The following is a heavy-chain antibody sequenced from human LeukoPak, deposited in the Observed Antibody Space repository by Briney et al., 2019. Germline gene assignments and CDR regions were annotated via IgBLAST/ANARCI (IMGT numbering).Heavy chain of an antibody. D-gene: IGHD5-12*01. CDR2: ISSTGRTI. J-gene: IGHJ4*02. Sequence: KTGGSLRLSCAASGFTFNNYYMSWIRQAPGKGLEWVSYISSTGRTIYYADSVKGRFTISRDNAKNSMYLQMNSLRAEDTAMYYCARQGKRWLQLRSPSMIDYWGQGTLVTVSS. CDR3: ARQGKRWLQLRSPSMIDY. CDR1: GFTFNNYY. V-gene: IGHV3-11*01.